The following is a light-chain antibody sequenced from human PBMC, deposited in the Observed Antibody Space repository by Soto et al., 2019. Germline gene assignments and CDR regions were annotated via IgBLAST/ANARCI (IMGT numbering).Light chain of an antibody. Sequence: EVVLTQSPGTLSLSPGEQATLSCRASQTVTNTYIAWYQQKPGQPPRLLIYGASNRAAGIPERFSGSGSGKDFTLTISSLEPDDFAGYFCHQCGRAPRTFGQGTRVDIK. J-gene: IGKJ1*01. V-gene: IGKV3-20*01. CDR1: QTVTNTY. CDR2: GAS. CDR3: HQCGRAPRT.